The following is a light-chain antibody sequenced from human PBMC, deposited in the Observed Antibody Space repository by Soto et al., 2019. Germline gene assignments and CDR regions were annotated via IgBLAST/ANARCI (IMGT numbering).Light chain of an antibody. CDR1: HRVSSY. CDR3: QQYNNWPLT. J-gene: IGKJ4*01. CDR2: GAS. Sequence: EIVMTPSPATLSVSPGERVTLSCRASHRVSSYLAWYQQKPGQAPRLLIYGASTRATDIPARFSGSGSGTDFTLTISSLQSEDFAVYYCQQYNNWPLTFGGGTKVDIK. V-gene: IGKV3D-15*01.